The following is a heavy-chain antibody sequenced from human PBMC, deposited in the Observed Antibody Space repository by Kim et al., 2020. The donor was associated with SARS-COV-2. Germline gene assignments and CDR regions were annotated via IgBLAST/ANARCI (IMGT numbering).Heavy chain of an antibody. CDR2: ISSSSSYI. D-gene: IGHD3-10*01. CDR1: GFTFSSYS. CDR3: ARGEGYGSGSYAYYYYGMDV. Sequence: GGSLRLSCAASGFTFSSYSMNWVRQAPGKGLEWVSSISSSSSYIYYADSVKGRFTISRDNAKNSLYLQMNSLRAEDTAVYYCARGEGYGSGSYAYYYYGMDVWGQGTTVTVSS. J-gene: IGHJ6*02. V-gene: IGHV3-21*01.